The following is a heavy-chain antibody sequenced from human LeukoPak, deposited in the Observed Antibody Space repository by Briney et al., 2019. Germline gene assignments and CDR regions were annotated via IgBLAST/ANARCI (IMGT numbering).Heavy chain of an antibody. D-gene: IGHD1-26*01. J-gene: IGHJ4*02. CDR1: GFTFSSYE. CDR3: ASRGWGGSYYFDY. Sequence: KPGGSLRLSCAASGFTFSSYEMSWVRQAPGKGLEWVSYISSSGSTIYYADSVKGRFTISRDNAKNSLYLQMNSLRAEDTAVYYCASRGWGGSYYFDYWGQGTLVTVSS. V-gene: IGHV3-48*03. CDR2: ISSSGSTI.